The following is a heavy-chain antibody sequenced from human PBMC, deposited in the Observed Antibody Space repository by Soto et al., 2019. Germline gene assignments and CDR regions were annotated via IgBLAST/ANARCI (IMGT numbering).Heavy chain of an antibody. CDR2: ISSSGSTI. Sequence: GGSLRLSCAASGFTFSDYYMSWIRQAPGKGLEWVSYISSSGSTIYYADSVKGRFTISRDNAKNSLYLQMNSLGAEDTAVYYCARDRLSNYPGGYNWFDPWGQGTLVTVSS. CDR1: GFTFSDYY. CDR3: ARDRLSNYPGGYNWFDP. V-gene: IGHV3-11*01. D-gene: IGHD4-4*01. J-gene: IGHJ5*02.